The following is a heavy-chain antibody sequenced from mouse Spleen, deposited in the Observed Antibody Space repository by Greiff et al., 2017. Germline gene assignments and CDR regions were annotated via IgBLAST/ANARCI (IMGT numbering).Heavy chain of an antibody. CDR3: ARKAYSPFAY. Sequence: ESGPGLVKPSQSLSLTCSVTGYSITSGYYWNWIRQFPGNKLEWMGYISYDGSNNYNPSLKNRISITRDTSKNQFFLKLNSVTTEDTATYYCARKAYSPFAYWGQGTLVTVSA. D-gene: IGHD2-10*01. CDR2: ISYDGSN. V-gene: IGHV3-6*01. J-gene: IGHJ3*01. CDR1: GYSITSGYY.